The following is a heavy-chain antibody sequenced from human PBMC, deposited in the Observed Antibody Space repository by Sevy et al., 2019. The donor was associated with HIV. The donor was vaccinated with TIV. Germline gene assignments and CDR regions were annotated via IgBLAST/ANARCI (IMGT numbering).Heavy chain of an antibody. CDR3: AKDLVAAAGTGDAFDI. Sequence: GGSLRLSCVASGFTFSSYAMSWVRQAPGKGLEWVSAISGSGGSTYYADSVKGRFTISRDNSKNTRYLQMNSLRAEDTAVYYCAKDLVAAAGTGDAFDIWGQGTMVTVSS. V-gene: IGHV3-23*01. CDR1: GFTFSSYA. J-gene: IGHJ3*02. D-gene: IGHD6-13*01. CDR2: ISGSGGST.